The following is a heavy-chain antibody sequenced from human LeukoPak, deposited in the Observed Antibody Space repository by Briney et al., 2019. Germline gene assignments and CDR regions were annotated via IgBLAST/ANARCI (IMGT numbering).Heavy chain of an antibody. CDR1: GFTFSSYS. D-gene: IGHD5-12*01. V-gene: IGHV3-21*01. J-gene: IGHJ4*02. CDR2: ISSSSSYI. Sequence: GGSLRLSCAASGFTFSSYSMNWVRQAPGKGLEWDSSISSSSSYIYYADSVKGRFTISRDNAKNSLYLQMNSLRAEDTAVYYCARDGLYSGYDSANYWGQGTLVTVSS. CDR3: ARDGLYSGYDSANY.